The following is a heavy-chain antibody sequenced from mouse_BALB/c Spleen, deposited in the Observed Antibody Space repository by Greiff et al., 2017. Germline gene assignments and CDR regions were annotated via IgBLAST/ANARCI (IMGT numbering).Heavy chain of an antibody. V-gene: IGHV2-6-4*01. J-gene: IGHJ4*01. D-gene: IGHD2-4*01. CDR3: ARTYYDYDGHYYAMDY. CDR2: IWGGGST. CDR1: GFSLSRYS. Sequence: QVQLKQSGPGLVAPSQSLSITCTVSGFSLSRYSVHWVRQPPGKGLEWLGMIWGGGSTDYNSALKSRLSISKDNSKSQVFLKMNSLQTDDTAMYYCARTYYDYDGHYYAMDYWGQGTSVTVSS.